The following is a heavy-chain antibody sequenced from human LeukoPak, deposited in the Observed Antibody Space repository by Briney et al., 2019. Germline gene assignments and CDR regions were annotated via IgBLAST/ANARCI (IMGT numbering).Heavy chain of an antibody. CDR1: GGTFSSYA. D-gene: IGHD6-13*01. CDR3: ARASHLYSSSPGY. J-gene: IGHJ4*02. Sequence: GASVKVSCKASGGTFSSYAISWVRQAPGQGLEWMGGIIPIFGTANYAQKFQGRVTITADESTSTAYMELSRLRSDDTAVYYCARASHLYSSSPGYCGQGTRVTVSS. V-gene: IGHV1-69*13. CDR2: IIPIFGTA.